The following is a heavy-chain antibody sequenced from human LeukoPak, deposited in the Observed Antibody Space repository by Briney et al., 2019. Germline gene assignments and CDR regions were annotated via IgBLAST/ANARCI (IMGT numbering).Heavy chain of an antibody. V-gene: IGHV3-53*01. D-gene: IGHD4-17*01. CDR1: GLTGSHNY. CDR3: IVFGDSNH. CDR2: IHTSGDT. J-gene: IGHJ5*02. Sequence: GGSLRLFCAASGLTGSHNYVSWVRQAPGKGLEWVSAIHTSGDTCYADSVKGRFTISRDTSKNTLYLQINSLRVGDTAVYYCIVFGDSNHWGQGTLVTVSS.